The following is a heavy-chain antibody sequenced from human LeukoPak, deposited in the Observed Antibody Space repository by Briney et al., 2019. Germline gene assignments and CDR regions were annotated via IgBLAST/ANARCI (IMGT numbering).Heavy chain of an antibody. D-gene: IGHD5-18*01. V-gene: IGHV3-30*04. Sequence: GGSLRLSCAASGFTFSSYAMHWVRQAPGKGLKWVAVISYDGSNKYYADSVKGRFTISRDNSKNTLYLQMNSLRAEDTAVYYCARMWILVWFAFDIWGQGTMVTVSS. CDR2: ISYDGSNK. CDR3: ARMWILVWFAFDI. CDR1: GFTFSSYA. J-gene: IGHJ3*02.